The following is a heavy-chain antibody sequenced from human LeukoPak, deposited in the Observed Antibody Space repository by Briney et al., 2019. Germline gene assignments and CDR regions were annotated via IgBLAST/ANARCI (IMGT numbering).Heavy chain of an antibody. CDR1: GYTFTSYG. V-gene: IGHV1-18*01. Sequence: GASVKVSCKASGYTFTSYGISWVRQTPGQGLEWMGWISAYNGNTNYAQKLQGRVTMTTDTSTSTAYMALKSLRSDDTAVYYCARDRGVVVPAAMGDYWGQGTLVTVSS. D-gene: IGHD2-2*01. J-gene: IGHJ4*02. CDR2: ISAYNGNT. CDR3: ARDRGVVVPAAMGDY.